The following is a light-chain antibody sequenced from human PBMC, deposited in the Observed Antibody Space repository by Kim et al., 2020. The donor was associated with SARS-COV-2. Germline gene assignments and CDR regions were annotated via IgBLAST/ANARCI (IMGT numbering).Light chain of an antibody. J-gene: IGLJ3*02. CDR3: QSYDKNNGGV. V-gene: IGLV6-57*03. CDR2: ETN. CDR1: SGSIASNF. Sequence: NFMLTQPHSVSESPGKTVTISCTRSSGSIASNFVRWYQQRPGSAPTTVIYETNLRPSGVPDRFSASIDSSSNSASLTVSGLKTEDAADYYCQSYDKNNGGVFGGGTKVTVL.